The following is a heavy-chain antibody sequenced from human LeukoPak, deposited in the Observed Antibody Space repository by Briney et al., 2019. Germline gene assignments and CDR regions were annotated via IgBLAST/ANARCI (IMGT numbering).Heavy chain of an antibody. Sequence: GGSLRLSCAASGFTFSSYGMHWVRQAPGKGLEWVAVIWYDGGNKYYADSVKGRFTISRDNSKNTLYLQMNSLRAEDTAVYYCARDRGYYDSSGYYYVGDAFDIWGQGTMVTVSS. CDR2: IWYDGGNK. V-gene: IGHV3-33*01. CDR1: GFTFSSYG. CDR3: ARDRGYYDSSGYYYVGDAFDI. D-gene: IGHD3-22*01. J-gene: IGHJ3*02.